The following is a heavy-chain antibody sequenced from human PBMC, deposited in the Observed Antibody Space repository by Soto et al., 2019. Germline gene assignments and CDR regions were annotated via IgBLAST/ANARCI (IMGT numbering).Heavy chain of an antibody. V-gene: IGHV3-48*03. Sequence: EMQLVESGGGLVQPGGSLRLSCEASGFTFSTYEMNWVRQAPGKGLEWVSYIGSRDGTVYYADSVKGRFTISRDNAKNSLYLQMHSLRVEDTAVYYCARVGIVVVTAPPYYYGMDVWGQGTTVTVSS. J-gene: IGHJ6*02. D-gene: IGHD2-21*02. CDR3: ARVGIVVVTAPPYYYGMDV. CDR2: IGSRDGTV. CDR1: GFTFSTYE.